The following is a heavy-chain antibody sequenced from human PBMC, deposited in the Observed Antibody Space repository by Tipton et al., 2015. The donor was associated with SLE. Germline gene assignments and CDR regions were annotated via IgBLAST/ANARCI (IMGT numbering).Heavy chain of an antibody. V-gene: IGHV4-39*07. CDR1: GGSISSSSYY. CDR2: IYYSGST. Sequence: TLSLTCTVSGGSISSSSYYWGWIRQPPGKGLEWIGSIYYSGSTYYNPSLKSRVAISVDTSKNQFSLKLSSVTAADTAVYYCASGLSSIGPFDYWGQGTLVTVSS. CDR3: ASGLSSIGPFDY. D-gene: IGHD6-6*01. J-gene: IGHJ4*02.